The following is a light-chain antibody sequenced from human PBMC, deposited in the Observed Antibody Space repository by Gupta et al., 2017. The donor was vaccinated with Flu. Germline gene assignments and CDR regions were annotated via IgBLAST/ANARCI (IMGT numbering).Light chain of an antibody. Sequence: DVVMTQSLLSLAVTLGQSASTSCRSSQGLGYSDRNTCLHWFQQRPGQSPRRLIYLVSKRDSGVPDRFSSRGSGTDFTLKISRVEAEDVGVYCCMQGAHLPWAFGQGTKLEIK. CDR2: LVS. CDR3: MQGAHLPWA. J-gene: IGKJ1*01. CDR1: QGLGYSDRNTC. V-gene: IGKV2-30*01.